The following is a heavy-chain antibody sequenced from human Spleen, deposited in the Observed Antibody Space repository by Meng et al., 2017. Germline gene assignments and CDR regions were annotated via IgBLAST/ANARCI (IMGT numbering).Heavy chain of an antibody. Sequence: GGSLRLSCAASGFTFSSYGMHWVRQAPGKGLKWVAVISYDGSNKFHADSVKGRFTISRDNSKNTLYLQMNTLRAEDTAVYYCVSGGSMHVWGQGTTVTVSS. J-gene: IGHJ6*02. CDR1: GFTFSSYG. CDR3: VSGGSMHV. V-gene: IGHV3-33*01. CDR2: ISYDGSNK. D-gene: IGHD6-25*01.